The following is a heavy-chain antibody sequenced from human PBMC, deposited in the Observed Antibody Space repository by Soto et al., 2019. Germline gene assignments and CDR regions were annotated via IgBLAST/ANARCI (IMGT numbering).Heavy chain of an antibody. D-gene: IGHD3-10*01. V-gene: IGHV4-31*03. CDR2: IYYSGST. Sequence: TLSLTCTVSGGSISSGGYYWRWNRQHPGKSLEWIGYIYYSGSTYYNPSLKSRVTISVDTSKNQFSLKLSSVTAADTAVYYCARRGVLLWFGEPTPDYFDYWGQGTLVTSPQ. CDR3: ARRGVLLWFGEPTPDYFDY. J-gene: IGHJ4*02. CDR1: GGSISSGGYY.